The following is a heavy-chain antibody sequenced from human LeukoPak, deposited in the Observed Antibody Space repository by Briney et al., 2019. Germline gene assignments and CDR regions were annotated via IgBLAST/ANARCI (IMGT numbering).Heavy chain of an antibody. Sequence: GGTLTLSCAASGFTFSAYSMNWVRQAPARGLEGVSSISSSSRYIYYEDSVKGRVTISRDNAKNQLSLQMNSLRAADTAVYYCARDVEEYCSGGSCSLFDYWGQGTLVTVSS. CDR2: ISSSSRYI. CDR1: GFTFSAYS. D-gene: IGHD2-15*01. V-gene: IGHV3-21*04. CDR3: ARDVEEYCSGGSCSLFDY. J-gene: IGHJ4*02.